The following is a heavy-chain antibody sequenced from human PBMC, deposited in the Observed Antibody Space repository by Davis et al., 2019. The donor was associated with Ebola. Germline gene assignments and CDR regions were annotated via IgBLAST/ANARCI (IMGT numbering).Heavy chain of an antibody. CDR2: IDPSDSYT. Sequence: PGGSLRLSCKGSGYSFTSYWIGWVRQMPGKGLEWMGRIDPSDSYTNYSPSFQAHVTIPVEKSISTAYLQWSSLKASDTAMYYCARLYGDYPDYWGQGNLVTVSS. J-gene: IGHJ4*02. CDR1: GYSFTSYW. D-gene: IGHD4-17*01. V-gene: IGHV5-10-1*01. CDR3: ARLYGDYPDY.